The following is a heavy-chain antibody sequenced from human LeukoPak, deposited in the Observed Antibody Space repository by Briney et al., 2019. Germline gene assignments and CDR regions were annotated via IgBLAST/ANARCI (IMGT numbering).Heavy chain of an antibody. V-gene: IGHV3-23*01. CDR3: AQQLVLPSPLSFDY. Sequence: GGSLRLSCAASGFTFSSYAMSWVRQAPGKGLEWVSAISGSGGSTYYADSVKGRFTISRDNSKDTLYLQMNSLRAEDTAVYYCAQQLVLPSPLSFDYWGQGTLVTVSS. D-gene: IGHD6-6*01. CDR2: ISGSGGST. CDR1: GFTFSSYA. J-gene: IGHJ4*02.